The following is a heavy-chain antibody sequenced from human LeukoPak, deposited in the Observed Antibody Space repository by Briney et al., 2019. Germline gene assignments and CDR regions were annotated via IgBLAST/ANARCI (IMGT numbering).Heavy chain of an antibody. CDR3: ARERRDGYKDSAFDI. V-gene: IGHV4-59*01. Sequence: PSETLSLTCTVSGGSISNYHWTWIRQPPGKGLEWIGYITYTGSTDSNPSLKSRVTISADTSKDQFSLKLIAVTAADTAMYYCARERRDGYKDSAFDIWGQGTMVTVSS. CDR1: GGSISNYH. J-gene: IGHJ3*02. D-gene: IGHD5-24*01. CDR2: ITYTGST.